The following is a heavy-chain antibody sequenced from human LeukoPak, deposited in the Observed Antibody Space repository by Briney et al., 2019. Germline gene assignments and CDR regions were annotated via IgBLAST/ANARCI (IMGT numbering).Heavy chain of an antibody. CDR3: AKDAPGYYDVDYYDY. J-gene: IGHJ4*02. V-gene: IGHV3-23*01. CDR2: IGSDNKP. CDR1: GFTFSSYA. D-gene: IGHD3-10*02. Sequence: GGSLRLSCEASGFTFSSYAMTWVRQAPGKGLEWVSSIGSDNKPHYSESVKGRFAISRDNSKGMLFLQLNSLRAEDTAVYYCAKDAPGYYDVDYYDYWGQGTLVTVSS.